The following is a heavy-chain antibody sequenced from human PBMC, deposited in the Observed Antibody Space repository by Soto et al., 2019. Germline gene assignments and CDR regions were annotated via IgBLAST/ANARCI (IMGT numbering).Heavy chain of an antibody. J-gene: IGHJ6*02. Sequence: QVQLVQSGAEVKKPGSSVKVSCKASGGTFSSYAISWVRQAPGQGLEWRGGIIPISETTNYAQKFQGRVTITADESKSTAYMELSSLRSEDKAVYYCARSQGSSTSLEIYYYYYYGMDVWGQGTMVTVSS. CDR2: IIPISETT. CDR1: GGTFSSYA. V-gene: IGHV1-69*01. CDR3: ARSQGSSTSLEIYYYYYYGMDV. D-gene: IGHD2-2*01.